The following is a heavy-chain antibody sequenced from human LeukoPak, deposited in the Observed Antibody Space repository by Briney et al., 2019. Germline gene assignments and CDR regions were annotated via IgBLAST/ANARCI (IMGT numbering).Heavy chain of an antibody. CDR1: GFTFSSYW. CDR2: ISSSNSYI. D-gene: IGHD6-13*01. CDR3: ASLSSSFLVDY. V-gene: IGHV3-21*01. J-gene: IGHJ4*02. Sequence: GGSLRLSCAASGFTFSSYWMHWVRQAPGKGLEWVSSISSSNSYIYYADSVKGRFTISRDNAKNSLYLQMNSLRAEDTAVYYCASLSSSFLVDYWGQGTLVTVSS.